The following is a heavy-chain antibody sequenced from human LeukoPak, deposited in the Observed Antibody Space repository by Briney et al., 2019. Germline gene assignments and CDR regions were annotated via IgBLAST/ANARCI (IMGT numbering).Heavy chain of an antibody. CDR2: INHSRST. CDR3: ARVDSSSWYFDY. D-gene: IGHD6-13*01. V-gene: IGHV4-34*01. Sequence: SETLSLTCAVYGGSFSPYYWSWIRQSPDKGLEWIGEINHSRSTNYNPSLKSRVTISVDTSKNQFSLKLSSVTAADTAVYYCARVDSSSWYFDYWGQGTLVTVSS. J-gene: IGHJ4*02. CDR1: GGSFSPYY.